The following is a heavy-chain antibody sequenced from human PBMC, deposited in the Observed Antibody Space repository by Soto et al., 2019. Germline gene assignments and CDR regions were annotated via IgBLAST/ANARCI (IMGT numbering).Heavy chain of an antibody. Sequence: PGGSLRLSCAASGFTFSNYAMHWVRQAPGKGLEWVAVISYDGSNKYYADSVKGRFTISRDNAKNSLYLQMNSLRAEDTALYYCAKDAITMVRGVISYYGMDVWGQGTTVTVSS. V-gene: IGHV3-30-3*01. CDR1: GFTFSNYA. CDR2: ISYDGSNK. J-gene: IGHJ6*02. D-gene: IGHD3-10*01. CDR3: AKDAITMVRGVISYYGMDV.